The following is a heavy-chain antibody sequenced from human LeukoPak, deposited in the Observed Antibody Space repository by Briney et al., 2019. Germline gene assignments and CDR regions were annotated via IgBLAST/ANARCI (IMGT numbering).Heavy chain of an antibody. J-gene: IGHJ4*02. V-gene: IGHV3-43*01. CDR2: ISWDGDIT. CDR3: AKGYDILTGPFDY. D-gene: IGHD3-9*01. Sequence: GGSLRLSCAASGFTFDDYTMHWVRHAPGKGLEWVSLISWDGDITCYADSVKGRFTISRDNSKNSLYLQMNSLRTEDTALYYCAKGYDILTGPFDYWGQGTLVTVSS. CDR1: GFTFDDYT.